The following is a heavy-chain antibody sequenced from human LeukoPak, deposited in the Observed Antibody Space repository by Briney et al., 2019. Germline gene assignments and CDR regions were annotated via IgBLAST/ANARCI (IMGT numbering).Heavy chain of an antibody. CDR3: ATDRIAVAGTKSYYYYGMDV. D-gene: IGHD6-19*01. CDR1: GGSISSYY. CDR2: IYYSGST. J-gene: IGHJ6*02. Sequence: SDTLSLTCTVSGGSISSYYWSWIRHPPGKGLEWIGYIYYSGSTNYNPSLKSRVTISVDTSKNQFSLKLSSVTAADTAVYYCATDRIAVAGTKSYYYYGMDVWGQGTTVTVSS. V-gene: IGHV4-59*08.